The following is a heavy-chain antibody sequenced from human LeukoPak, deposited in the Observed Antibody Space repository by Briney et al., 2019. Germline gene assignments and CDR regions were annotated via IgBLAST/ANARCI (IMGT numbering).Heavy chain of an antibody. CDR3: ARERLGYCSSTSCYAAFDI. D-gene: IGHD2-2*01. J-gene: IGHJ3*02. V-gene: IGHV4-59*01. CDR2: IYYSGST. CDR1: GGSISSYY. Sequence: SETLSLTCTVSGGSISSYYWSWNRQPPGKGLEWIGYIYYSGSTNYNPSLKSRVTISVDTSKNQFSLKLSSVTAADTAVYYCARERLGYCSSTSCYAAFDIWGQGTTVTVSS.